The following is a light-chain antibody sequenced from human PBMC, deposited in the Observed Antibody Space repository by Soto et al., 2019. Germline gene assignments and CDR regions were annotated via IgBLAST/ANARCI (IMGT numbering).Light chain of an antibody. J-gene: IGKJ4*01. V-gene: IGKV3-20*01. CDR2: DAS. CDR1: QNIDKNY. CDR3: QQYAHSPLA. Sequence: PGESATLSCRASQNIDKNYLAWFQHKPGQAPSLLIYDASIRATGVPDRFSGSGSGTDLTITVSRLEPEDFEVFDCQQYAHSPLAFGGGTKVDIK.